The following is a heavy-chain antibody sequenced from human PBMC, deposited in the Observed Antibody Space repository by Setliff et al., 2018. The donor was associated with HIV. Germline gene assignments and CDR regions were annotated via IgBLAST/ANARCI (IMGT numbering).Heavy chain of an antibody. D-gene: IGHD5-18*01. CDR1: GGSFSGYY. J-gene: IGHJ6*03. Sequence: NPSETLSLTCAVYGGSFSGYYWNWIRQPPGKGLEWIGETNHSGSTNYNPSLKSRVTISVDTSKNQFSLKLSSVTAADTAVYYCARGAIQLWLRSYYYMDVWGKGTTVTVSS. CDR3: ARGAIQLWLRSYYYMDV. CDR2: TNHSGST. V-gene: IGHV4-34*01.